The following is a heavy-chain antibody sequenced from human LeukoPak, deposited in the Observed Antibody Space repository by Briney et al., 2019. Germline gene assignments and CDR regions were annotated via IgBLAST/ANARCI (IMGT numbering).Heavy chain of an antibody. CDR2: INPSGGST. CDR1: GYTFTSYY. Sequence: ASVKVSCKASGYTFTSYYMHWVRQAPGQGLEWMGIINPSGGSTSYAQKFQGRVTMTRDTSTSTVYMELSSLRSEDTAVYYCANRDYYDSSGYHGFDYWGQGTLVTVSS. V-gene: IGHV1-46*01. CDR3: ANRDYYDSSGYHGFDY. J-gene: IGHJ4*02. D-gene: IGHD3-22*01.